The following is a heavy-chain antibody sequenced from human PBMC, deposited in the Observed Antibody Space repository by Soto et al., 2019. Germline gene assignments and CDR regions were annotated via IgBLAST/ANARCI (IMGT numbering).Heavy chain of an antibody. D-gene: IGHD3-10*01. J-gene: IGHJ4*02. V-gene: IGHV3-49*03. CDR1: GFTFNDYA. Sequence: GGSLRLSCTTSGFTFNDYAMSWFRQAPGKGLEWVGFIRTKAYGGTTEYAASVKGRFTISRDNSKNTLYLQMNGLRAEDTAVYYCAKFGLRFGELLYFDYWGQGTLVTVSS. CDR2: IRTKAYGGTT. CDR3: AKFGLRFGELLYFDY.